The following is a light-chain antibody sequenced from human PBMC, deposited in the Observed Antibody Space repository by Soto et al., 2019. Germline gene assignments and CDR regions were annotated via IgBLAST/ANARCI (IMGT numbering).Light chain of an antibody. Sequence: NFMLTQPHSVSESPGKTVTISCTGSGGSIATNYVQWYHQRPGSAPTTVIYEDNQRPSGVPDRFSGSIDRSSNSASLTISGLKTEDEGDYYCQSYDSSNLVFGGWTKLTVL. J-gene: IGLJ2*01. CDR2: EDN. V-gene: IGLV6-57*02. CDR1: GGSIATNY. CDR3: QSYDSSNLV.